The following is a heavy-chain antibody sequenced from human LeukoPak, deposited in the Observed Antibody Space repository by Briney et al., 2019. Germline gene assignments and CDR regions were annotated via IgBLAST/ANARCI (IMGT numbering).Heavy chain of an antibody. CDR3: ARGGNYDFWSGYYPTEYYFDY. Sequence: SVKVSCKASGGTFSSYAIGWVRQAPGQGLEWMGGIIPIFGTANYAQKFQGRVTITTDESTSTAYMELSSLRSEDTAVYYCARGGNYDFWSGYYPTEYYFDYWGQGTLVTVSS. V-gene: IGHV1-69*05. J-gene: IGHJ4*02. CDR1: GGTFSSYA. D-gene: IGHD3-3*01. CDR2: IIPIFGTA.